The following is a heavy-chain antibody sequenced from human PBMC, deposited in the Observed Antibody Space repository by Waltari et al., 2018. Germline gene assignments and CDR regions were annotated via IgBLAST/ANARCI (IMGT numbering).Heavy chain of an antibody. V-gene: IGHV4-59*01. Sequence: QVQLQESGPGLVKPSETLSLTCTVSGGSISSYYWSWIRQPPGKGLEWIGYIYYSGSTNANPSLKRRVTISVDTSKNQFALKLGSVTAADTAVYYCAREGDYGDYGANMGYFDLWGRCTLVTVSS. J-gene: IGHJ2*01. CDR3: AREGDYGDYGANMGYFDL. D-gene: IGHD4-17*01. CDR2: IYYSGST. CDR1: GGSISSYY.